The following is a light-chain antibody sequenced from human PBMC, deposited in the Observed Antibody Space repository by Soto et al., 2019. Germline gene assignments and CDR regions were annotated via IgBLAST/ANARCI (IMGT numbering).Light chain of an antibody. V-gene: IGKV3-20*01. CDR3: QQSPGT. Sequence: EIVLTQSPGTLSLSPGERATLSCRASQSVSTTYLAWYQQRPGQAPRLLIYGTSNRATGIPDRFSGSGSGTDFTLTISRLEPEDFAVYYCQQSPGTFGQGTKVEIK. CDR1: QSVSTTY. J-gene: IGKJ1*01. CDR2: GTS.